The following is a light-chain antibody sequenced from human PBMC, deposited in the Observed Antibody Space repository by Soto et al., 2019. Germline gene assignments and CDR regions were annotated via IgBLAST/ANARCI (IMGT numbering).Light chain of an antibody. CDR2: SND. V-gene: IGLV1-47*02. Sequence: QSVLTQPPSASGTPGQRVTISCSGSSSNIGNTYVNWYQQFPGTAPKLLIFSNDHRPSGVPDRFSGSKSGTSAYLAISGLRSEDEADYYSAAWDDSLRGHWAFGGGTKLTVL. J-gene: IGLJ3*02. CDR1: SSNIGNTY. CDR3: AAWDDSLRGHWA.